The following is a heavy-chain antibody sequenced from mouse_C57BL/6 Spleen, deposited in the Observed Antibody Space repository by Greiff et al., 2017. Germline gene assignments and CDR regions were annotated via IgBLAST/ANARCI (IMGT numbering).Heavy chain of an antibody. J-gene: IGHJ1*03. V-gene: IGHV5-17*01. Sequence: EVKLVESGGGLVKPGGSLKLSCAASGFTFSDYGMHWVRQAPEKGLEWVAYISSGSSTIYYADTVKGRFTISRDNAKNTLFLQMTSLRSEDTAMYYCARGDDGGYFDVWGTGTTVTVSS. D-gene: IGHD2-12*01. CDR1: GFTFSDYG. CDR2: ISSGSSTI. CDR3: ARGDDGGYFDV.